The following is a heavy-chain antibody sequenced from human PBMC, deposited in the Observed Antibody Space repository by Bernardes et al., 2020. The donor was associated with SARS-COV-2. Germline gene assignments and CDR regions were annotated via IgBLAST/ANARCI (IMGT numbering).Heavy chain of an antibody. D-gene: IGHD6-19*01. CDR3: AKDYETGELGIAVEGYCGH. CDR1: GFTFDDFA. V-gene: IGHV3-9*01. J-gene: IGHJ4*02. Sequence: GGSLRLSCAASGFTFDDFAMHWVRHSPGKGLEWVSGLSWNSGSIGYAASVKGRFTISRDNAKNSLYLQMNSLRPDDTALYYCAKDYETGELGIAVEGYCGHWGQGTLVTVSS. CDR2: LSWNSGSI.